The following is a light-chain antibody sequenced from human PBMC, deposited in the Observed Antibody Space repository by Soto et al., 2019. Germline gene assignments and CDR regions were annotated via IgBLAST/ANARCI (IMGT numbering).Light chain of an antibody. CDR1: QSVSGN. Sequence: ESVLTQSPGTLYLSPGERATLSCRARQSVSGNYLAWYQQKPGQAPRLLIYGASTRATGIPARFSGSGSGTDFTLTISSLQSEDFAVYYCQQYNNWPRTFGQGTKVDIK. V-gene: IGKV3-15*01. CDR2: GAS. J-gene: IGKJ1*01. CDR3: QQYNNWPRT.